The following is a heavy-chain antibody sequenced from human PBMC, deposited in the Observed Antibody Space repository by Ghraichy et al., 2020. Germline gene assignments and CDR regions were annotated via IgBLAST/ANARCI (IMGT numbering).Heavy chain of an antibody. V-gene: IGHV3-48*03. CDR3: ARRSPDYSYYYGLDV. Sequence: GGSLRLSCTGSRFTFSTYEMYWVRQAPGKGLEWVADISTSGTTMNYADSVEGRFTISRDNTNNSLFLQLTSLRAEDSAVYYCARRSPDYSYYYGLDVWGQGTTVIVS. CDR1: RFTFSTYE. D-gene: IGHD2-15*01. CDR2: ISTSGTTM. J-gene: IGHJ6*02.